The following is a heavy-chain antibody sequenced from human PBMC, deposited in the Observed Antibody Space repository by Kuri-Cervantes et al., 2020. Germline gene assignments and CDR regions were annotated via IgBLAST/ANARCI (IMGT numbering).Heavy chain of an antibody. J-gene: IGHJ4*02. Sequence: LRLSCAASGFTFSSYSMNWVRQAPGKGLEWVSSISSSSSYIYYADSVKGRFTISRDNAKNSLYLQMNSLRAEDTAVYYCARGGYALAVCDYWGQGTLVTVSS. CDR1: GFTFSSYS. V-gene: IGHV3-21*04. CDR2: ISSSSSYI. D-gene: IGHD3-16*01. CDR3: ARGGYALAVCDY.